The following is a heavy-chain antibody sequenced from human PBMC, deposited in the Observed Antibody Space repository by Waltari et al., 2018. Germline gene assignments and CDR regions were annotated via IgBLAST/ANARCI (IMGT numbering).Heavy chain of an antibody. CDR3: ARARPRAYFDY. CDR1: GYSISSGYY. J-gene: IGHJ4*02. CDR2: IYHSGGT. Sequence: QVQLQESGPGLVKPSETLSLTCTVSGYSISSGYYWGWIRQPPGKGLEWIGGIYHSGGTYYNPSLKSRVTISVDTSKNQFSQKLGSVTAADTAVYYCARARPRAYFDYWGQGTLVTVSS. V-gene: IGHV4-38-2*02.